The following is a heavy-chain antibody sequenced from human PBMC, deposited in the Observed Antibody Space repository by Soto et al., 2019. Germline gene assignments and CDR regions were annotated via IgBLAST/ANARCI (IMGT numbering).Heavy chain of an antibody. V-gene: IGHV3-30*03. CDR1: GLTFNTYA. Sequence: QVQLVEPGGGVGQPGTSLRLSCAASGLTFNTYAMNWIRLAPGKGLGWGAVISNDGINKYYADSVKGRFTISRDNSKNTVYLQMNSLRGEDTGVYYCASGRGYCSESSCSYFDYFQHWGQGALVIVSS. D-gene: IGHD2-2*01. CDR2: ISNDGINK. CDR3: ASGRGYCSESSCSYFDYFQH. J-gene: IGHJ1*01.